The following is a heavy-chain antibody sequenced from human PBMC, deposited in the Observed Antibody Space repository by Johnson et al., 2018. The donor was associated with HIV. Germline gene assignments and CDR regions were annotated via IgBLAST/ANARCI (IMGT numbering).Heavy chain of an antibody. Sequence: QVQLVESGGGVVQPGRSLRLSCAASGFTFSRYGIHWVRQAPGKGLEWVAVISYDGSNKYYADSVKGRFTISRDNSKNTLYLQMNSLRAEDTAVYYCARDESGYDEGFDAFDIWGQGTMVTVSS. V-gene: IGHV3-30*03. CDR1: GFTFSRYG. CDR2: ISYDGSNK. J-gene: IGHJ3*02. CDR3: ARDESGYDEGFDAFDI. D-gene: IGHD5-12*01.